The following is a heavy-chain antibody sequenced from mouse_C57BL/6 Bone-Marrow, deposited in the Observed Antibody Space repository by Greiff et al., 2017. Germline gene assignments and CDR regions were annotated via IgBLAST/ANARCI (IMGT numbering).Heavy chain of an antibody. V-gene: IGHV1-61*01. J-gene: IGHJ4*01. CDR2: IYPSASET. Sequence: QVQLQQPGAELVRPGSSVKLSCKASGYTFTSSWMDWVKQRPGQGLEWIGNIYPSASETHYNQKFKDKPTLTVDNTSSTAYMQLSRLTSEDSAVYYCARSRVTTRAMDYWGQGTSVTVSS. CDR1: GYTFTSSW. CDR3: ARSRVTTRAMDY. D-gene: IGHD2-5*01.